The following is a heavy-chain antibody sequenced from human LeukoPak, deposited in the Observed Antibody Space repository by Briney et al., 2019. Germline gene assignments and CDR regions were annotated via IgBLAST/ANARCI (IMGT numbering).Heavy chain of an antibody. CDR3: ARSSIAYYYDSRDAFDI. V-gene: IGHV1-2*02. Sequence: ASVKVSCKASGYTFTSYDINWVRQAPGQGLEWMGWINPNSGVTNYAQKFQGRVTMTRDTSISTAYMELSRLRSDDTAVYYCARSSIAYYYDSRDAFDIWGQGTMVTVSS. J-gene: IGHJ3*02. CDR1: GYTFTSYD. D-gene: IGHD3-22*01. CDR2: INPNSGVT.